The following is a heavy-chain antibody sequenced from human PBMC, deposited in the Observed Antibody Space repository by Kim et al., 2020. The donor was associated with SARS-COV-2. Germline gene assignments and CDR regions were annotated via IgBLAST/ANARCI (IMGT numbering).Heavy chain of an antibody. CDR2: INHSGST. CDR1: GGSFSGYY. D-gene: IGHD5-12*01. CDR3: ARGALLGERWLQFDY. Sequence: SETLSLTCAVYGGSFSGYYWSWIRQPPGKGLEWIGEINHSGSTNYNPSLKSRVTISVDTSKNQFSLKLSSVTAADTAVYYCARGALLGERWLQFDYWGQVTLVTVSS. V-gene: IGHV4-34*01. J-gene: IGHJ4*02.